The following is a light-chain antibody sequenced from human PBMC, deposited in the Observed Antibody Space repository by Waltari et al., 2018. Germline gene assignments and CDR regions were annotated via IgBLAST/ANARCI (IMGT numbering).Light chain of an antibody. Sequence: DIQMTPSPSSLSASVGDTITITCRASQDIGTSLAWYQQKPGEAPKLLVFVASRLQGGVPSRFSGNGSGTDFSLTIRSLQPEDFATYYCQEFYGSLSRTFGGGTKVDIK. V-gene: IGKV1-NL1*01. CDR1: QDIGTS. CDR2: VAS. CDR3: QEFYGSLSRT. J-gene: IGKJ4*01.